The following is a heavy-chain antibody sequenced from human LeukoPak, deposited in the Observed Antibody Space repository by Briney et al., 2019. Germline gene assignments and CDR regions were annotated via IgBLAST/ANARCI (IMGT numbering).Heavy chain of an antibody. V-gene: IGHV3-21*01. CDR2: ITSSSTYI. J-gene: IGHJ6*02. Sequence: GGSLSLSCAASGFIFSSYSMNWVRQAPGKGLEWVSSITSSSTYIYYADSVKGRFTISRDNAKNSLYLQMNSLRAEDTAVYYCARSVDSSGYYLPLVSRYGMDVWGQGTTVTVSS. CDR3: ARSVDSSGYYLPLVSRYGMDV. CDR1: GFIFSSYS. D-gene: IGHD3-22*01.